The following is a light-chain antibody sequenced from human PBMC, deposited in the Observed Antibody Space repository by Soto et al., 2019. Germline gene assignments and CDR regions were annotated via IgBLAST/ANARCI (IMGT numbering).Light chain of an antibody. CDR1: QSVTSN. Sequence: ETVLTQSPVTLSLSPGERVTLSCRASQSVTSNYLAWYQQKPGQAPRLLIYGASTRATDIPARFSGSGSGTEFTLTISSLQSEDFAVYYCQQYDNWPPTFGQGTRLEI. J-gene: IGKJ5*01. CDR2: GAS. V-gene: IGKV3-15*01. CDR3: QQYDNWPPT.